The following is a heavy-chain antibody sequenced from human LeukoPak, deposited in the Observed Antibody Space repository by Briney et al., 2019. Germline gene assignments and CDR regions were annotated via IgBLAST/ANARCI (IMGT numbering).Heavy chain of an antibody. CDR3: ARSGSKPSGGAFDL. J-gene: IGHJ3*01. V-gene: IGHV4-59*08. Sequence: MPSETLSLTCTVSGGSINTYYWSWIRQPPGKGLQWIAYLYYSGSNNFNPSLRSRLTISVDTSKTQFSLKLSSVTAADTAVYYCARSGSKPSGGAFDLWGQGTMVTVSS. CDR1: GGSINTYY. D-gene: IGHD1-26*01. CDR2: LYYSGSN.